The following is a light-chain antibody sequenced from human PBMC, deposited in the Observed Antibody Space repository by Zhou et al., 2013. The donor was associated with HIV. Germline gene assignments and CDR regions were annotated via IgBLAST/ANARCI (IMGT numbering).Light chain of an antibody. CDR1: QSIISN. CDR3: QQYNRWPPLT. CDR2: GAS. Sequence: DIVLTQSPGTLSLSPGERATVSCRASQSIISNLAWYQQKPGQAPRLLIYGASTRATAIPVRFSGSGSGTEFTLSIANLQSEDVAVYYCQQYNRWPPLTFGGGTQVEIK. J-gene: IGKJ4*01. V-gene: IGKV3-15*01.